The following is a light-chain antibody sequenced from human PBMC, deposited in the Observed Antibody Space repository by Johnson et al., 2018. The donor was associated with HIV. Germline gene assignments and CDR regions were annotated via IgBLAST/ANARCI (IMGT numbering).Light chain of an antibody. V-gene: IGLV1-51*02. CDR2: EDN. CDR3: GIWDASLSPLYV. J-gene: IGLJ1*01. CDR1: VSNIESYF. Sequence: QPVLTQPPSVSAAPGQTVNISCSGNVSNIESYFVSWYKQLPGAAPTLLIYEDNKRPSGIPDRFSGSKSGATATLGITGLQTGDEADYYCGIWDASLSPLYVFGTGTTITVL.